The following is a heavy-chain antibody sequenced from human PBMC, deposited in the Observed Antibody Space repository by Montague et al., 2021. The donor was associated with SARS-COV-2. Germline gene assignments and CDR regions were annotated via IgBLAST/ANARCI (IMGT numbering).Heavy chain of an antibody. CDR3: GRARVVVPTTRNWFDP. V-gene: IGHV4-31*03. CDR2: IYYSGST. CDR1: GGSISSGGYY. J-gene: IGHJ5*02. Sequence: TLSLTCTFSGGSISSGGYYWSWIRKHPGNGLEWIGYIYYSGSTYYNPSLKSRLTISVDTSKNRFSLKLSSVTAADTAMYYCGRARVVVPTTRNWFDPWGQGTLVTVSS. D-gene: IGHD2-2*01.